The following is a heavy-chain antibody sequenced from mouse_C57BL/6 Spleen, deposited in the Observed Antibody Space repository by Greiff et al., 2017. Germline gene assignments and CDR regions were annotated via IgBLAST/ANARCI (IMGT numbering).Heavy chain of an antibody. CDR2: IDPSDSYT. D-gene: IGHD1-1*01. V-gene: IGHV1-50*01. J-gene: IGHJ4*01. CDR1: GYTFTSYW. Sequence: QVQLQQPGAELVKPGASVKLSCKASGYTFTSYWMQWVKQRPGQGLEWIGEIDPSDSYTNYNQKFKGKATLTVDTSSSTAYMQLSSLPSEDSAVYYCARGDYYGSSYYAMDYWGQGTSVTVSS. CDR3: ARGDYYGSSYYAMDY.